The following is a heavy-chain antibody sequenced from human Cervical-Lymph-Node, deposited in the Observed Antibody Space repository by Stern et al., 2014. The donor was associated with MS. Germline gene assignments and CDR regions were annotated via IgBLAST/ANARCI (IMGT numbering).Heavy chain of an antibody. J-gene: IGHJ3*02. D-gene: IGHD4-17*01. CDR3: ARSSVTTPNAFDI. CDR2: IYHSGST. V-gene: IGHV4-30-2*01. Sequence: QLQLQESGSGLVKPSQTLSLTCAVSGGSISSGGYSWSWIRQPPGQGLEWIGYIYHSGSTYYNPSLKSRVTLSVDRSQNQFSLKLSFGPAADAAVYYCARSSVTTPNAFDIWGQGTMVTVSS. CDR1: GGSISSGGYS.